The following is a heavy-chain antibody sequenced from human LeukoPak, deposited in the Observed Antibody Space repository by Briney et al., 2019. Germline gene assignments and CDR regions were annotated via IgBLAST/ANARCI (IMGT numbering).Heavy chain of an antibody. J-gene: IGHJ4*02. V-gene: IGHV3-30*03. CDR2: ISYDVSNK. Sequence: PGGSLRLSCAASGFIFSNYGMHWVRQAPGKGLEWVAVISYDVSNKYYADSVKGRFTISRDNSKNTVYLQMNSLRAEDTAVYYCAREDGAEVGYFDLWGQGTLVTVSS. D-gene: IGHD3-22*01. CDR3: AREDGAEVGYFDL. CDR1: GFIFSNYG.